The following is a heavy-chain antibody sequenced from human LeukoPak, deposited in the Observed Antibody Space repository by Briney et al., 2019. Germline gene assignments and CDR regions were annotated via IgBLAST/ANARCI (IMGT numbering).Heavy chain of an antibody. J-gene: IGHJ3*02. D-gene: IGHD1-26*01. CDR1: GGTFSSYA. CDR3: ARPNSGSYSGYDAFDI. Sequence: SVKVSCKASGGTFSSYAISWVRQAPGQGLEWMGRIIPILGIANYAQKFQGRVTITADKSTSTAYMELSSLRSEDTAVYYCARPNSGSYSGYDAFDIWGQGTMVTVSS. CDR2: IIPILGIA. V-gene: IGHV1-69*04.